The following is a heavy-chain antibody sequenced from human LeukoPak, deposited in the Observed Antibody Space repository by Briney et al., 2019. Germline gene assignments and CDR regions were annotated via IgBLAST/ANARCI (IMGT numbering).Heavy chain of an antibody. CDR2: IYTTGST. CDR1: GGSISSDY. J-gene: IGHJ4*02. D-gene: IGHD3-22*01. Sequence: SQTLSLTCTVSGGSISSDYWIWIRQPAGKGLDWIGRIYTTGSTNYNPSLKSRVTISVDTSKNQFSLKLSSVTAADTAVYYCARASKYYYDSSGYYLDYWGQGTLVTVSS. V-gene: IGHV4-4*07. CDR3: ARASKYYYDSSGYYLDY.